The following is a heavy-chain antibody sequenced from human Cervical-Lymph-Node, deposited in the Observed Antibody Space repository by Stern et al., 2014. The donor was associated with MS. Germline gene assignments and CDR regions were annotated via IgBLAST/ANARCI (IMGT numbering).Heavy chain of an antibody. CDR3: ASAYSSSHYYFDY. V-gene: IGHV3-33*01. J-gene: IGHJ4*02. Sequence: VQLVESGGGVVQPGRSLRLSCAASGFCFSRYAMHWVRHAPGTGMEWVALIWYDGSNPYYADSVTGRFTISRDNFKNTLYLQMNSLRAEDTAVYYCASAYSSSHYYFDYWGQGTLVTVSS. CDR1: GFCFSRYA. CDR2: IWYDGSNP. D-gene: IGHD6-13*01.